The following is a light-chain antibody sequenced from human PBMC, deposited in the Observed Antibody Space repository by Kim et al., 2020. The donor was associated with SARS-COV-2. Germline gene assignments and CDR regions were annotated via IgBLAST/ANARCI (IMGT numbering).Light chain of an antibody. V-gene: IGLV2-14*03. J-gene: IGLJ3*02. CDR1: ISDVGGYNY. Sequence: PGQSITISGTGTISDVGGYNYVSWYQQHPGKAPKLMIYDVSNRPSGVSNRFSGSKSGNTASLTIYGLQAEDEADYYCSSYTSSSTLFGGGTKLTVL. CDR2: DVS. CDR3: SSYTSSSTL.